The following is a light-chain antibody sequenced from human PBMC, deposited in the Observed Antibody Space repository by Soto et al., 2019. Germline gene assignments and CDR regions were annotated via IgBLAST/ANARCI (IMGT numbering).Light chain of an antibody. CDR1: ISNIGGNT. V-gene: IGLV1-44*01. Sequence: QCVLTQAPSGSGTPGQRVTISCSGSISNIGGNTVNWYQQLPGTAPKLLMYTNNQRPSGVPDRFSGSKSGTSASLAISGLQSEDEADYYCAAWDDSLNGVVFGGGTKLTVL. CDR3: AAWDDSLNGVV. J-gene: IGLJ2*01. CDR2: TNN.